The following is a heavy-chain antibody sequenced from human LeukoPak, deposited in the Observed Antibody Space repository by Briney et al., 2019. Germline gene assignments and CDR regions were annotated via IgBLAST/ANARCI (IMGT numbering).Heavy chain of an antibody. CDR1: GFTFSTYW. J-gene: IGHJ4*02. V-gene: IGHV3-7*03. CDR3: ARVYTGNRWHFDY. D-gene: IGHD2-2*02. CDR2: IKRDGSEK. Sequence: PGVSLRLSCAASGFTFSTYWMSWVRQAPGKGLECVANIKRDGSEKYYVDSVKGRFTNFRDDAKSSLYLQMNSLRAEDTAVYFCARVYTGNRWHFDYWGQGTLVTVSS.